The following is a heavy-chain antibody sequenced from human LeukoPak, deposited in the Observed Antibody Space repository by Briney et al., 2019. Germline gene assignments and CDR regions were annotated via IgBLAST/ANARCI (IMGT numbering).Heavy chain of an antibody. CDR3: ARDPQEQWLTINWFDP. V-gene: IGHV3-30-3*01. CDR2: ISYDGSNK. Sequence: GGSLRLSCAASGFTFSSYAMHWVRQAPGKGLEWVAVISYDGSNKYYADSVKGRFTISRDNSKNTLYLRMNSLRAEDTAEYYCARDPQEQWLTINWFDPWGQGTLVTVSS. J-gene: IGHJ5*02. D-gene: IGHD6-19*01. CDR1: GFTFSSYA.